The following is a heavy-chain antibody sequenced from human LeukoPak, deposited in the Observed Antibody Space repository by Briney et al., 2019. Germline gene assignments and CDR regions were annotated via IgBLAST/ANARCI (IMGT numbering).Heavy chain of an antibody. CDR3: ARGLPPYYYYMDV. V-gene: IGHV4-59*08. Sequence: SETLSLTCTVSGGSIRSYYWSWIRQPPGKGLEWIAYIYYSGSTNYNPSLKSRVTISVDTSKNQFSLKLSSVTAADTAVYYCARGLPPYYYYMDVWGKGTTVTISS. CDR1: GGSIRSYY. CDR2: IYYSGST. J-gene: IGHJ6*03.